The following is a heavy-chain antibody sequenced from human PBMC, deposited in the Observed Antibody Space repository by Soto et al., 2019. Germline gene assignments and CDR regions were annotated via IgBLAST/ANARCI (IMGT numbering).Heavy chain of an antibody. J-gene: IGHJ6*03. Sequence: SETLSLTCTVSGGSISSYYWSWIRQPPGKGLEWIGYIYYSGSTNYNPSLKSRVTISVDTSKNQFSLKLSSVTAADTAVYYCARDRGTTISPNYYYMDVGGKGTTVTVSS. CDR2: IYYSGST. D-gene: IGHD5-12*01. CDR3: ARDRGTTISPNYYYMDV. CDR1: GGSISSYY. V-gene: IGHV4-59*01.